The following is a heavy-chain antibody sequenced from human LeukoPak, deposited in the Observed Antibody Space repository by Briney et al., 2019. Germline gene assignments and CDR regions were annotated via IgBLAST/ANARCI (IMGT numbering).Heavy chain of an antibody. Sequence: ASVKVSCKASGYTFNGYYMHWVRQAPGQGLEWVGWINPTSGGTKYAQKFQGRVTMTRDTSISTAYMDMSSLRSDDTAVYYCARNLWFGESSDAFDMWGQGTMVTVSS. V-gene: IGHV1-2*02. CDR2: INPTSGGT. J-gene: IGHJ3*02. D-gene: IGHD3-10*01. CDR3: ARNLWFGESSDAFDM. CDR1: GYTFNGYY.